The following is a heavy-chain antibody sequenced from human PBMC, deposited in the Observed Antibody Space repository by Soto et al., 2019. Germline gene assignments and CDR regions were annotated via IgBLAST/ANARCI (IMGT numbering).Heavy chain of an antibody. CDR1: GYTSTSYG. D-gene: IGHD5-18*01. CDR3: ASGSKTGYSYGIDY. Sequence: ASVKVSCKASGYTSTSYGISWVRQAPGQGLEWMGWISAYNGNTNYAQKLQGRVTMTTDTSTSTAYMELRSLRSDDTAVYYCASGSKTGYSYGIDYWGQGTLVTVSS. J-gene: IGHJ4*02. V-gene: IGHV1-18*04. CDR2: ISAYNGNT.